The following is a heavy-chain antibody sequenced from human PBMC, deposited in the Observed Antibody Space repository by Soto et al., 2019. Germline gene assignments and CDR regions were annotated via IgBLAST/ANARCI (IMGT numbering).Heavy chain of an antibody. CDR3: ARWRVAVDVVAYYYGMDV. CDR2: ISAYNGNT. D-gene: IGHD6-19*01. J-gene: IGHJ6*02. CDR1: GYTFTSYG. Sequence: ASVKVSCKASGYTFTSYGISWVRQAPGQGLEWMGWISAYNGNTNYAQKLQGRVTMTTDKSTSTAYMELRSLRSDDTAVYYCARWRVAVDVVAYYYGMDVWGQGTTVTVSS. V-gene: IGHV1-18*04.